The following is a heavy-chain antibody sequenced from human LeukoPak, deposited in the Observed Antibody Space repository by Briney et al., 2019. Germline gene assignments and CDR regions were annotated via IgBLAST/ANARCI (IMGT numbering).Heavy chain of an antibody. D-gene: IGHD3-3*01. CDR2: ISGSDVTT. CDR1: GFAFNNDV. Sequence: LPGGALRLSCAALGFAFNNDVMTSVRQAPGQGLDWVSSISGSDVTTYYTDSVKGRFTISRDNSRSTLYLQMNGLRAEDTAVYYCAKDSTVSGSYYGMDIWGQGTTVTVSS. CDR3: AKDSTVSGSYYGMDI. J-gene: IGHJ6*01. V-gene: IGHV3-23*01.